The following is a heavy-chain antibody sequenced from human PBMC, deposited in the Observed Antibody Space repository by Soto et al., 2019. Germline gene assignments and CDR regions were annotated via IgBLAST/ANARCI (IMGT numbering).Heavy chain of an antibody. J-gene: IGHJ5*02. CDR1: GFTFSNAW. CDR3: TTGMAGA. Sequence: PGGSLRLSCAASGFTFSNAWMSWIRQAPGKGLEWVGRIRNKADGGTTDYAAPVKGRFTISRDDSKNMLYLQMNSLKTEDTAVYYCTTGMAGAWGQGTLVTVSS. CDR2: IRNKADGGTT. D-gene: IGHD6-19*01. V-gene: IGHV3-15*01.